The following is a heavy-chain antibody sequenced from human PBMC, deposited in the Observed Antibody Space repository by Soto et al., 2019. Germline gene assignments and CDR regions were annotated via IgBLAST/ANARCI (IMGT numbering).Heavy chain of an antibody. V-gene: IGHV3-7*02. Sequence: VQLVESGGGLVQPGGSLRLSCAASGFSFSSHWMNWVRQAPGKGLEWVANIKQDGGEKYYVDSVKGSFTSSRDNPKNSLYLQMNSLRAEDTAVYYCASRSSGCPFYWGQGTLVTVSS. CDR2: IKQDGGEK. CDR3: ASRSSGCPFY. CDR1: GFSFSSHW. J-gene: IGHJ4*02. D-gene: IGHD1-26*01.